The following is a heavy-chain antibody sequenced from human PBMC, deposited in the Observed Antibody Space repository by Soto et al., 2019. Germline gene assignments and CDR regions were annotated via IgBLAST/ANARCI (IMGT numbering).Heavy chain of an antibody. Sequence: VQLQESGPGLAKPSETLSLTCTVSGGSISSFYWSWIRQPPGKGLEWIGNVFYSGSTIYNPSLKSRVTISVDTSKNQFSLKLSSVTAADTAVYHCAKEFCDPNGCYGRWLDPWGQGTLVTVSS. V-gene: IGHV4-59*01. J-gene: IGHJ5*02. CDR1: GGSISSFY. CDR2: VFYSGST. CDR3: AKEFCDPNGCYGRWLDP. D-gene: IGHD2-15*01.